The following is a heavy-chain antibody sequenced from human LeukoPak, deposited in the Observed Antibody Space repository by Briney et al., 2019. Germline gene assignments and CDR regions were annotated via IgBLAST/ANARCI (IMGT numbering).Heavy chain of an antibody. Sequence: SETLSLTCTVSGGSISRYYWSWIRQPPGKGLEGIGYIYYSGSTNYNPSLKSRVTISVDTSKNQFSLKLTSVTAADTALYYCARGGWSLDYWGQGTLVTVSS. D-gene: IGHD6-19*01. CDR3: ARGGWSLDY. V-gene: IGHV4-59*01. J-gene: IGHJ4*02. CDR2: IYYSGST. CDR1: GGSISRYY.